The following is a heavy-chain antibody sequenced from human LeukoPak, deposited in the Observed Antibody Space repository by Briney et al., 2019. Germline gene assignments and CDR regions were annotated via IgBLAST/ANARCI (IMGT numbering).Heavy chain of an antibody. CDR1: GYSISSGYY. CDR2: INHSRST. V-gene: IGHV4-38-2*02. Sequence: SETLSLTCTVSGYSISSGYYWGWIRQPPGKGLEWIGEINHSRSTNYNPSLKSRVTKSVDTSKNQFSLKLSSVTAADTAVYYCARHGRLYVDTAYLTYYYYYMDVWGKGTTVTISS. CDR3: ARHGRLYVDTAYLTYYYYYMDV. J-gene: IGHJ6*03. D-gene: IGHD5-18*01.